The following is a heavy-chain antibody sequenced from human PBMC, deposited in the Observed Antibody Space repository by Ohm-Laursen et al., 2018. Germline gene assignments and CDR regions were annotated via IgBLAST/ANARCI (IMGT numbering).Heavy chain of an antibody. CDR2: IYYSGST. D-gene: IGHD4-17*01. Sequence: TLSLTCTVSGGSISNGNYYWSWIRQHPGEGLEWIGHIYYSGSTYYNPSLKSRVTISGDTSKNQFSLKLSSVTAADTAVYYCASSTTVTRIDYWGQGTLVTVSS. J-gene: IGHJ4*02. V-gene: IGHV4-31*03. CDR1: GGSISNGNYY. CDR3: ASSTTVTRIDY.